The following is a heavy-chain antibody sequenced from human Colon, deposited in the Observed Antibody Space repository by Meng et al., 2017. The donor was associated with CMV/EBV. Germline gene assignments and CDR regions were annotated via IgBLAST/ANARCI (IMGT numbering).Heavy chain of an antibody. Sequence: SETLSLTCAVSGASINSGDYYWAWIRQSPGKGLEWLGYIHHSGNSFYNPSLKSRLSISVDTPNKRFSLNLRSVTAVDTAVYYCARENSTSTGGFDFWGQGTLVTVSS. CDR1: GASINSGDYY. CDR3: ARENSTSTGGFDF. D-gene: IGHD2-2*01. CDR2: IHHSGNS. J-gene: IGHJ4*02. V-gene: IGHV4-30-4*08.